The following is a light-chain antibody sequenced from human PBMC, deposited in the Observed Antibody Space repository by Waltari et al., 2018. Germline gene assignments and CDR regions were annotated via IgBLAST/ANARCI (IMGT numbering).Light chain of an antibody. Sequence: DIQMTQSPSTLSASVGDKVTITCRASQNIDYSLAWFQQSPGKPPRGLIYRAGSLESGVPLRFSGSGSGTEFTLTITNLQPDDFATYYCQQYKNYPVTFGQGTKLEIK. V-gene: IGKV1-5*03. CDR1: QNIDYS. CDR3: QQYKNYPVT. J-gene: IGKJ2*01. CDR2: RAG.